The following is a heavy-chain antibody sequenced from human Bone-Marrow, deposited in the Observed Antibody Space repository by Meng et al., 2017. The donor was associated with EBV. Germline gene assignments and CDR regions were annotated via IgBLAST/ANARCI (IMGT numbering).Heavy chain of an antibody. CDR3: ARATSGWVEIYY. CDR2: IYYSGST. Sequence: QGQLQESGPGLGKPSETLSLTCTVSGGSVSSGSYYWSWIRQPPGKGLEWIGYIYYSGSTNYNPSLKSRVTISVDTSKNQFSLKLSSVTAADTAVYYCARATSGWVEIYYWGQGTLVTVSS. J-gene: IGHJ4*02. V-gene: IGHV4-61*01. CDR1: GGSVSSGSYY. D-gene: IGHD6-19*01.